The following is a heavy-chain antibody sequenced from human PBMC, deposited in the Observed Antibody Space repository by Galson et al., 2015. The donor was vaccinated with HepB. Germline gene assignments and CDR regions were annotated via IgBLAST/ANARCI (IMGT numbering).Heavy chain of an antibody. CDR2: ISGSGGST. Sequence: LRLSCAASGFTFSSYAMSWVRQAPGKGLEWVSAISGSGGSTYYADSVKGRFTISRDNSKNTLYLQMNSLRAEDTAVYYCAKDIVVVVAAWGGDFDYWGQGTLVTVSS. D-gene: IGHD2-15*01. CDR3: AKDIVVVVAAWGGDFDY. CDR1: GFTFSSYA. J-gene: IGHJ4*02. V-gene: IGHV3-23*01.